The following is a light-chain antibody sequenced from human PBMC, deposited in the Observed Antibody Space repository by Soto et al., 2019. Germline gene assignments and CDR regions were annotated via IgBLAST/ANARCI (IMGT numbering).Light chain of an antibody. CDR2: GAS. J-gene: IGKJ4*01. CDR3: QQYHNWPPLT. Sequence: EIVMTQSPATLSVSPGERATLSCRASQSVSSNLAWYQQKPGQAPRLLIYGASTRATGIPARCSGSGSGTEFTLTISSLQSEDFAVYYCQQYHNWPPLTFGGGTKVEIK. CDR1: QSVSSN. V-gene: IGKV3-15*01.